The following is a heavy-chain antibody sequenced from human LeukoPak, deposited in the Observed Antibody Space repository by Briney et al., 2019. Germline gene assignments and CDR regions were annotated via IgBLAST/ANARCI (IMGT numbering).Heavy chain of an antibody. CDR1: GFTFSSYA. J-gene: IGHJ4*02. Sequence: RPGGSLRLSCAASGFTFSSYAMSWVRQAPGKGLEWVSGINWNGGSTGYADSVKGRFTISRDNAKNSLYLQMNSLRAEDTALYYCARGVYDSSGYYFRWYYFDYWGQGTLVTVSS. CDR3: ARGVYDSSGYYFRWYYFDY. V-gene: IGHV3-20*04. CDR2: INWNGGST. D-gene: IGHD3-22*01.